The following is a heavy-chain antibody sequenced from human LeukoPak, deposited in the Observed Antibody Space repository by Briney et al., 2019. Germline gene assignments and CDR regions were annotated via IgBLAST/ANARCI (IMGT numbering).Heavy chain of an antibody. D-gene: IGHD3-9*01. J-gene: IGHJ3*01. Sequence: GGSLRLSCAASGFTFSSYWMNWVRQAPGKGLEWVANIKQDGSVKLYVDSVKGRFTISRDNAKNTLYLQLNSLRAEDTAVYYCARDDITLHAFDLWGQGTKVTVSS. V-gene: IGHV3-7*01. CDR3: ARDDITLHAFDL. CDR1: GFTFSSYW. CDR2: IKQDGSVK.